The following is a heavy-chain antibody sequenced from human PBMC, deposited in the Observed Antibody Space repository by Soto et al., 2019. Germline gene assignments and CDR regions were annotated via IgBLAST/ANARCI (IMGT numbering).Heavy chain of an antibody. J-gene: IGHJ4*02. CDR2: ISSNGGNT. CDR1: GFTFNTFA. V-gene: IGHV3-64*04. Sequence: VQLVESGGTLVQPGGSLRLSCSASGFTFNTFAMHWVRQTPGKGLEFVSAISSNGGNTYYADSVKGRFAISRDNSKNTLYLQMNSLRAEDTAIYYCAKSRGTAVAPDYWGQGTLVTVSS. CDR3: AKSRGTAVAPDY. D-gene: IGHD3-10*01.